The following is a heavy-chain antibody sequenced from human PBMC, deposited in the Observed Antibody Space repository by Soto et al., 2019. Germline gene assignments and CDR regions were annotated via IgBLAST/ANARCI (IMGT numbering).Heavy chain of an antibody. CDR1: GFTLSSNG. J-gene: IGHJ6*02. D-gene: IGHD3-22*01. CDR2: IWYDGSDK. V-gene: IGHV3-33*01. Sequence: HPGGSLRLSCAASGFTLSSNGMHWVRQAPGKGLEWVAFIWYDGSDKYYADSVKGRFTISRDNSKNTLYLQMNSLRAEDTAVYYCARDYYYDSSGYLPLHYGMDVWGQGTTVTVSS. CDR3: ARDYYYDSSGYLPLHYGMDV.